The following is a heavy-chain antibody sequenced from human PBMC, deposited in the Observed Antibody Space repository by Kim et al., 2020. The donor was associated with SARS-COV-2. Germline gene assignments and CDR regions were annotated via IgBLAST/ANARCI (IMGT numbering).Heavy chain of an antibody. V-gene: IGHV5-51*01. CDR1: GYSFTSYW. J-gene: IGHJ3*02. D-gene: IGHD3-16*02. Sequence: GESLKISCKGSGYSFTSYWIGWVRQMPGKGLEWMGIIYPGDSDTRYSPSFQGQVTISADKSNSTAYLQCSSLKASDTAMYYCARGTYDYVWGSYRLDAFDIWGQGTMVTVSS. CDR3: ARGTYDYVWGSYRLDAFDI. CDR2: IYPGDSDT.